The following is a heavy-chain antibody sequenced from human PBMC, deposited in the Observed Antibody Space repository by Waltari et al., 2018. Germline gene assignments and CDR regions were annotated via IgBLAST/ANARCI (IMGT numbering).Heavy chain of an antibody. CDR3: ARVLPLIAVAGTVAFDI. J-gene: IGHJ3*02. Sequence: QLQLQESGPGLVKPSETLSLTCTVSGGSISSSSYYWGWIRQPPGKGLEWIGSIYYSGSTYYNPSLKSRVTISVDTSKNQFYLKLSSVTAADTAVYYCARVLPLIAVAGTVAFDIWGQGTMVTVSS. CDR2: IYYSGST. D-gene: IGHD6-19*01. CDR1: GGSISSSSYY. V-gene: IGHV4-39*07.